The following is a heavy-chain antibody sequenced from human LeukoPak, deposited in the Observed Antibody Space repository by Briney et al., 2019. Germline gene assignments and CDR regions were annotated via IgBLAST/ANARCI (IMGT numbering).Heavy chain of an antibody. Sequence: SETLSLTCTVSGDSITSSSYYWGWIRQPPGKGLEWIGSIYYSGSTYYTPSLKSRVIISVDTSKNQFSLKLSSVTAADTAVYYCARGATYSGSYNYWGQGTLVTVSS. CDR1: GDSITSSSYY. CDR2: IYYSGST. D-gene: IGHD1-26*01. V-gene: IGHV4-39*07. CDR3: ARGATYSGSYNY. J-gene: IGHJ4*02.